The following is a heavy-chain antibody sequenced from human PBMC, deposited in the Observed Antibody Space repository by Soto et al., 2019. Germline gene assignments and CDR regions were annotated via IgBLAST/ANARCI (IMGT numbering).Heavy chain of an antibody. V-gene: IGHV3-30-3*01. D-gene: IGHD3-22*01. CDR2: ISYDGSNK. Sequence: GGSLRLSCAASGFTFSSYAMHWVRQAPGKGLEWVAVISYDGSNKYYAGSVKGRFTISRDNSKNTLYLQMNSLRAEDTAVYYCARPMIGPFDIWGQGTRVTVPS. J-gene: IGHJ3*02. CDR1: GFTFSSYA. CDR3: ARPMIGPFDI.